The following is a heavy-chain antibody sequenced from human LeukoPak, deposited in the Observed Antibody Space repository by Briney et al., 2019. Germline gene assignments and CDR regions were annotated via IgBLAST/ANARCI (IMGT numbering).Heavy chain of an antibody. CDR2: ISAYNGNT. D-gene: IGHD3-10*01. CDR3: ATGRYRSYEYSFDY. J-gene: IGHJ4*02. CDR1: GYTFTSYG. Sequence: ASVTVSCKASGYTFTSYGISWVRQAPGQGLEWMGWISAYNGNTNYAQKLQGRSTMTTDTSTSTAYMELRSLRSDDTAVYYCATGRYRSYEYSFDYWGQGTLVTFSS. V-gene: IGHV1-18*01.